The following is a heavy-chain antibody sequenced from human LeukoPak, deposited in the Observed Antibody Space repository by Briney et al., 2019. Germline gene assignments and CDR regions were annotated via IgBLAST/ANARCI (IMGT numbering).Heavy chain of an antibody. V-gene: IGHV1-18*01. CDR2: ISTYNGRT. CDR3: ARNVRVGLFVCAFDI. D-gene: IGHD3-10*02. CDR1: NYTFTNYP. J-gene: IGHJ3*02. Sequence: ASVKVSCKASNYTFTNYPISWVRQAPGQGLEWMGWISTYNGRTNHAQKFQGRVTMTTDTSTSTAYMELRSLRSDDTAVYYCARNVRVGLFVCAFDIWGQGTMVTVSS.